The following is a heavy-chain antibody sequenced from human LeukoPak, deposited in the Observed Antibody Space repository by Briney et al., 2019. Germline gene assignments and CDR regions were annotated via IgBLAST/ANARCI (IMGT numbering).Heavy chain of an antibody. CDR3: ARTYSWYYYDRSGYYDY. D-gene: IGHD3-22*01. Sequence: ASVKVSCKASGYTFTGYYMHWVRQAPGQGLEWMGWINPNSGGTNYAQKFQGRVTMTRDTSISTAYMELSRLRSDDTAVYYCARTYSWYYYDRSGYYDYWGQGTLVTVSS. CDR1: GYTFTGYY. J-gene: IGHJ4*02. V-gene: IGHV1-2*02. CDR2: INPNSGGT.